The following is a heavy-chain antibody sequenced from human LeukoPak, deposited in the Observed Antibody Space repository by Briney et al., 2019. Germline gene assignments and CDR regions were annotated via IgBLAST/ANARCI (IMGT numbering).Heavy chain of an antibody. CDR1: GNYW. Sequence: PGGSLRLSCAASGNYWMHWVRQAPGKGLVWVSRINSDASTTTYANSVKGRFTISRDNAKNTLYLQLNSLRAEDTAVYYCASDYRGNYGNYYYGMDVWGQGTTVTVSS. CDR3: ASDYRGNYGNYYYGMDV. D-gene: IGHD3-10*01. V-gene: IGHV3-74*01. CDR2: INSDASTT. J-gene: IGHJ6*02.